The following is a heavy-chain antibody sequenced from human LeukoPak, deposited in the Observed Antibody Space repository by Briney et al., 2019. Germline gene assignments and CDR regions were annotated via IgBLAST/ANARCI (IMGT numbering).Heavy chain of an antibody. CDR1: GGSFSGYY. V-gene: IGHV4-34*01. CDR2: INHSGST. J-gene: IGHJ4*02. Sequence: PSETLSLTCAVYGGSFSGYYWSWIRQPPGKGLEWIGEINHSGSTNYNPSLKSRVTISVDTSKNQFSLKLSSVTAADTAVYYCARGKFKTYYYDSSGYYSDYWGQGTLVTVSS. CDR3: ARGKFKTYYYDSSGYYSDY. D-gene: IGHD3-22*01.